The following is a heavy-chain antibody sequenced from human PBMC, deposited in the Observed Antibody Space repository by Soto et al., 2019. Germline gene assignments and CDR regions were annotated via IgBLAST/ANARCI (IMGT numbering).Heavy chain of an antibody. J-gene: IGHJ4*02. CDR1: GYSFTRYW. CDR3: ARTDSPYYFDY. V-gene: IGHV5-51*01. Sequence: GESLTSSCTGSGYSFTRYWIGWVRQMPGKGLEWMGIIYPGDSDTRYSPSFQGQVTISADKSISTAYLQWSSLKASDTAMYYCARTDSPYYFDYWGQGTLVTVSS. D-gene: IGHD2-21*02. CDR2: IYPGDSDT.